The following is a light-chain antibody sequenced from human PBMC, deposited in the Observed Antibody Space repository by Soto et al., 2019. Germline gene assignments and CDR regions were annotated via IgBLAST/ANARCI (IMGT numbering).Light chain of an antibody. J-gene: IGKJ1*01. Sequence: RSASPCECVTFSCRASQRVSSNLAWYQQKPGQAPRLLIYGASTRATGIPARFSGSGSGTEFTLTISSLQSEDFAVYYCQLYNIWLRTFCHGT. CDR3: QLYNIWLRT. V-gene: IGKV3-15*01. CDR2: GAS. CDR1: QRVSSN.